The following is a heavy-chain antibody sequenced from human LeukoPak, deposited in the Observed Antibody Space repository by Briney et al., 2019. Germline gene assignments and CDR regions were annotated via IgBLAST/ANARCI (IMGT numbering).Heavy chain of an antibody. CDR1: GYTFSSHS. CDR2: ISPYNGNT. CDR3: ARGRPRTGDYDARFDY. J-gene: IGHJ4*02. D-gene: IGHD4-17*01. V-gene: IGHV1-18*01. Sequence: GASVKVSCKTSGYTFSSHSMNWVRQAPGQGLEWLGWISPYNGNTKYAQKIQGRATMTTDTSTSTAYLELRSLRSDDTAVYYCARGRPRTGDYDARFDYWGQGTLVTVSS.